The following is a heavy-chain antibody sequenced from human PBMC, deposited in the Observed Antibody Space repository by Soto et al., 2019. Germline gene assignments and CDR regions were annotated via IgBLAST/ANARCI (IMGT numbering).Heavy chain of an antibody. CDR3: AKSIIRFLEWSSPFDP. D-gene: IGHD3-3*01. J-gene: IGHJ5*02. Sequence: QVQLVQSGAEVKKPGASVKVSCKASGYTFTGYYLHWVRQAPGQRLEWMGWINPNSGATNYAENLQGRVTLTRDTSISTAYMELTRLTSEDTAVYYCAKSIIRFLEWSSPFDPWGQETLVTVSS. CDR2: INPNSGAT. V-gene: IGHV1-2*02. CDR1: GYTFTGYY.